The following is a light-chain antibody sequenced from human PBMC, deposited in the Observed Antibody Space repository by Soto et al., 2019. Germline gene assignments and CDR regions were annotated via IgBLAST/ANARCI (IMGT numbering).Light chain of an antibody. J-gene: IGLJ1*01. V-gene: IGLV2-14*01. Sequence: QSVLTQSASVSGSPGQSITIPCTGTSSDVGNYNYVSWYQQHPGEVPKLIIFNVNNRPSGVSNRFSGSKSGNTASLTIPGLQAEDEADYYCSSFTSSTTYVFGTGTKVTVL. CDR3: SSFTSSTTYV. CDR1: SSDVGNYNY. CDR2: NVN.